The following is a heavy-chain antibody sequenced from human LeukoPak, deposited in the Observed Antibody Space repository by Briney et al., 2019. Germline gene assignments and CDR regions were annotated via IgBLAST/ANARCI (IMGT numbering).Heavy chain of an antibody. Sequence: SETLSLTCAVYGGSLSGYYWSWIRQPPGKGLEWIGEINHSGSTNYNPSLKSRVTISVDTSKNQFSLKLSSVTAADTAVYYCARSPYYYDSSGYYPFDYWGQGTLVTVSS. CDR3: ARSPYYYDSSGYYPFDY. V-gene: IGHV4-34*01. CDR1: GGSLSGYY. J-gene: IGHJ4*02. CDR2: INHSGST. D-gene: IGHD3-22*01.